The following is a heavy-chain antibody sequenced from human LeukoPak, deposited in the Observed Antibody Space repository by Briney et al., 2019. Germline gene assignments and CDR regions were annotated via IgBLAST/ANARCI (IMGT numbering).Heavy chain of an antibody. CDR1: KFIFKTYG. V-gene: IGHV3-23*01. CDR3: AKDPNGDYIGTFDI. J-gene: IGHJ3*02. CDR2: ISGSGGST. D-gene: IGHD4-17*01. Sequence: PGGSLRLSCATSKFIFKTYGMSWVRQAPGKGLEWVSSISGSGGSTQYAASVQGRFTISRDNSKNTLYLQMNSLRPEDTAVYYCAKDPNGDYIGTFDIWGQGTMVTVSS.